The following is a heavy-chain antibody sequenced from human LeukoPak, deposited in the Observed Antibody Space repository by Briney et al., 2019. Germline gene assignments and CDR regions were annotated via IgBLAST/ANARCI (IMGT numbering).Heavy chain of an antibody. Sequence: SETLSLTCTVSGGSISSGGYYWSWIRQPPGKGLEWIGYIYHSGSTYYNPSLKSRVTISVDTSKNQFSLKLSSVTAADTAVYYCAREKRLQTVVPLRDYYGMDVWGQGTTVTVSS. CDR2: IYHSGST. V-gene: IGHV4-30-2*01. CDR1: GGSISSGGYY. D-gene: IGHD2-15*01. CDR3: AREKRLQTVVPLRDYYGMDV. J-gene: IGHJ6*02.